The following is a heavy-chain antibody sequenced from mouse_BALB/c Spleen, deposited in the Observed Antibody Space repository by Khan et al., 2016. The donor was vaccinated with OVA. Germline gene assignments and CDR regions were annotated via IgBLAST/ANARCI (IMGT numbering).Heavy chain of an antibody. Sequence: QIQLVQSGPELKKPGETVKISCKAFGYTFKDHVMNWVKQSPGEGLKRMGWMNTHTGEPTYADDFEGRFAFSLETSANTAYLQISSLREEDTTTYFCVRFHGRYRGQGTALTVSS. J-gene: IGHJ2*01. V-gene: IGHV9-3-1*01. CDR1: GYTFKDHV. CDR2: MNTHTGEP. CDR3: VRFHGRY.